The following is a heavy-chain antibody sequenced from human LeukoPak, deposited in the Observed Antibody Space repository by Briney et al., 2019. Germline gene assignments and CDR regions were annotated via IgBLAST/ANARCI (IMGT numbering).Heavy chain of an antibody. CDR2: IHHSGSA. CDR3: ARLPGCSGADCFRAFDI. CDR1: GGSISSGGYS. D-gene: IGHD2-21*02. J-gene: IGHJ3*02. Sequence: SETLSLTCAVSGGSISSGGYSWSWIRQPRGKGLEWIGYIHHSGSANYNPSLRSRITMSVDTSKNHFSLSLTSVTAADTAVYYCARLPGCSGADCFRAFDIWGQGTMVTVSS. V-gene: IGHV4-61*08.